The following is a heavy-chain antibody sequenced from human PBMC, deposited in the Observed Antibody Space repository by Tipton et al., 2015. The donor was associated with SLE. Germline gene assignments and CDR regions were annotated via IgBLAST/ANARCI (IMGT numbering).Heavy chain of an antibody. CDR2: ISGYNGDT. Sequence: QSGAEVKKPGASVKVSCKASGYTFTSYGFSWVRQAPGQGLEWMGWISGYNGDTHYAQKPQGIVTMTTDTSTTTAYMELRSLRSDDAAVYYCARERQLGLWGQGTLVTVSS. J-gene: IGHJ5*02. V-gene: IGHV1-18*01. CDR1: GYTFTSYG. CDR3: ARERQLGL. D-gene: IGHD6-13*01.